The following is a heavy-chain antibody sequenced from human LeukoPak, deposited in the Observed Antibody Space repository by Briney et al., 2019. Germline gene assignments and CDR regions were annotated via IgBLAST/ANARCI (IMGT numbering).Heavy chain of an antibody. CDR2: IWYDGSNK. D-gene: IGHD3-16*01. Sequence: VQPGGSLRLSCAASGFTFSSYGMHWVRQAPGKGLEWVAVIWYDGSNKYYADSVKGRFTISRDNSKNTLYLQMSSLRAEDTAVYYCASQGFGNYFDSWGQGTLVTVSS. CDR1: GFTFSSYG. V-gene: IGHV3-33*01. CDR3: ASQGFGNYFDS. J-gene: IGHJ4*02.